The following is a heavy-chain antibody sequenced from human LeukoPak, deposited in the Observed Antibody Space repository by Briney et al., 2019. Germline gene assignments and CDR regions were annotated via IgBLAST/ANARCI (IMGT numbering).Heavy chain of an antibody. CDR3: AKNRDTSDYPRDFDY. J-gene: IGHJ4*02. D-gene: IGHD3-22*01. CDR1: RFTFSSYG. CDR2: IRHDGSYQ. Sequence: PGGSLRLSCAASRFTFSSYGMHWVRQPPAKGLEGVAFIRHDGSYQQYADSVKGRFTVSRDNSKDTVYLQMNSLRTEDTAVYYCAKNRDTSDYPRDFDYWGQGTLVTVSS. V-gene: IGHV3-30*02.